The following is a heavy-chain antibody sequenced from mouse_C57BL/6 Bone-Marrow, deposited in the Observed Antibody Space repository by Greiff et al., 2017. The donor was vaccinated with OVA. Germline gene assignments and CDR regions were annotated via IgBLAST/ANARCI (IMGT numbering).Heavy chain of an antibody. D-gene: IGHD1-1*01. Sequence: QVQLQQPGAELVKPGASVKLSCKASGYTFTSYWMHWVKQRPGQGLEWIGMIHPNSGSTNYNEKFKSKATLTVDKSSSTAYMQLSSLTSGDSAVYYCARPLYYYGSSPVDYWGQGTTLTVSS. CDR2: IHPNSGST. J-gene: IGHJ2*01. CDR3: ARPLYYYGSSPVDY. CDR1: GYTFTSYW. V-gene: IGHV1-64*01.